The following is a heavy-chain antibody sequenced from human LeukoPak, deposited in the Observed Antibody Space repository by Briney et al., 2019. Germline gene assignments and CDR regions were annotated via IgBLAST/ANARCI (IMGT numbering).Heavy chain of an antibody. CDR1: GFTFSSYG. CDR3: AKDFSGSYYMRGDAFDI. V-gene: IGHV3-30*02. CDR2: IRYDGSNK. J-gene: IGHJ3*02. Sequence: PGGSLRLSCAASGFTFSSYGMHWVRQAPGKGLEWVAFIRYDGSNKYYADSVKGRFTISRDNSKNALYLQMNSLRAEDTAVYYCAKDFSGSYYMRGDAFDIWGQGTMVTVSS. D-gene: IGHD1-26*01.